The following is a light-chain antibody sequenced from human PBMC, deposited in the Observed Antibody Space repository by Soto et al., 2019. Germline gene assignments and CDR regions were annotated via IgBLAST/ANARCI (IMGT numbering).Light chain of an antibody. CDR3: QQYNKWPYT. CDR1: QSVTRN. J-gene: IGKJ2*01. Sequence: EIVMTQSPVALSVSPGESAALSCRASQSVTRNFAWYQQRPGQAPRVLIYVTSTRATGVPARFSGSGSGTDFTLTISSLQSEDFAVYYCQQYNKWPYTFGQGTRLEIK. CDR2: VTS. V-gene: IGKV3-15*01.